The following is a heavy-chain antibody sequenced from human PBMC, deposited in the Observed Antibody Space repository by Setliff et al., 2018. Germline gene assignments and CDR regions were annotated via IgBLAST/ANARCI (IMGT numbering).Heavy chain of an antibody. V-gene: IGHV1-46*01. CDR2: INPSGGST. CDR3: ARRSSSGNGFDY. D-gene: IGHD6-13*01. CDR1: GYTFTSYY. J-gene: IGHJ4*02. Sequence: GASVKVSCKASGYTFTSYYMHWVRQAPGQGLEWMGIINPSGGSTSYAQKFQGRITMTRDTSTSTVYMELSSLRSEDTAVYYCARRSSSGNGFDYWGQGTQVTVSS.